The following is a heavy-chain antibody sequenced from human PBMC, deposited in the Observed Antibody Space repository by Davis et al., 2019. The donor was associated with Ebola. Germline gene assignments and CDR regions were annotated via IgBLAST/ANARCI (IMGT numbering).Heavy chain of an antibody. CDR2: IDPSDSYT. Sequence: GESLKISCQGSGYSFTSYWISWVRQMPGKGLEWMGRIDPSDSYTNYSPSFQGHVTISADKSISTAYLQWSSLKASDTAMYYCARQYIEYSSSSRYYYYGMDVWGQGTTVTVSS. V-gene: IGHV5-10-1*01. CDR1: GYSFTSYW. CDR3: ARQYIEYSSSSRYYYYGMDV. J-gene: IGHJ6*02. D-gene: IGHD6-6*01.